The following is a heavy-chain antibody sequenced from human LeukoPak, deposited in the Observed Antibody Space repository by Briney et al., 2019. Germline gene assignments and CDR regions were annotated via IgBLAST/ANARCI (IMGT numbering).Heavy chain of an antibody. V-gene: IGHV4-38-2*02. CDR2: IYHSGST. J-gene: IGHJ3*02. CDR1: GYSISSGYY. Sequence: SETLSLTCTVSGYSISSGYYRGWIRQPPGKGLEWIGSIYHSGSTYYNPSLKSRVTISVDTSKNQFSLKLSSVTAADTAVYYCAREEIRIAVAGAYDAFDIWGQGTTVTVSS. CDR3: AREEIRIAVAGAYDAFDI. D-gene: IGHD6-19*01.